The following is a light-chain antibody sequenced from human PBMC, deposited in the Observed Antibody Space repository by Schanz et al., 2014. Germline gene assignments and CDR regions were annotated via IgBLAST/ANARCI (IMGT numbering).Light chain of an antibody. Sequence: EIVMTQSPVTLSVSPGEGATLSCRASQSVSSNLAWYQQKPGQAPRLLMFNASTRATGIPARFSGSGSGTEFSLTISSLQSEDFAVYYCQQYDNWWTFGQGTKVEIK. J-gene: IGKJ1*01. CDR2: NAS. CDR1: QSVSSN. CDR3: QQYDNWWT. V-gene: IGKV3-15*01.